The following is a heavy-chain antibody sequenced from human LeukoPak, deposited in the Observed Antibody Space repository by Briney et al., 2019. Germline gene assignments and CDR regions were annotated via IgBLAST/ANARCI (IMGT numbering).Heavy chain of an antibody. Sequence: PSETLSLTCTVSGYSISSGYYWGWIRQPPGKGLEWIGYIYYSGSTNYNPSLKSRVTISVDTSKNQFSLKLSSVTAADTAVYYCARLRDHYYDSSGYYPDAFDIWGQGTMVTVSS. J-gene: IGHJ3*02. CDR3: ARLRDHYYDSSGYYPDAFDI. CDR2: IYYSGST. CDR1: GYSISSGYY. D-gene: IGHD3-22*01. V-gene: IGHV4-61*01.